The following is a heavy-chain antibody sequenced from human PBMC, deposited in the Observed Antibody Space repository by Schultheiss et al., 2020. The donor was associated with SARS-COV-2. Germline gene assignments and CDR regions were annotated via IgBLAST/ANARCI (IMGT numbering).Heavy chain of an antibody. CDR1: GYSISSGYY. V-gene: IGHV4-38-2*02. CDR2: IYYSGST. J-gene: IGHJ1*01. Sequence: SQTLSLTCTVSGYSISSGYYWGWIRQPPGKGLEWIGYIYYSGSTYYNPSLKSRVTISVDTSKNQFSLKLSSVTAADTAVYYCARGFQHWGQGTLVTVSS. CDR3: ARGFQH.